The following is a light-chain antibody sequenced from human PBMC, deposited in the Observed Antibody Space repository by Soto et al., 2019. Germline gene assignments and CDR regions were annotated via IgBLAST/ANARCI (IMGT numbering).Light chain of an antibody. V-gene: IGKV1-5*03. Sequence: DIQIAQSPSTLSASVGDRVTITCRASQSISSWLAWYQQRPGKAPKLLIHKASNLESGVPSRFSGSGSGTEFTLTIRSLQPDDYATYYCQQYNRYSTFGQGTKVDIK. CDR1: QSISSW. CDR2: KAS. CDR3: QQYNRYST. J-gene: IGKJ1*01.